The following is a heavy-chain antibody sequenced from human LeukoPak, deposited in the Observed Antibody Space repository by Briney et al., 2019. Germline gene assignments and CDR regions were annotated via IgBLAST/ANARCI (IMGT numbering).Heavy chain of an antibody. CDR1: GFTFSTFA. V-gene: IGHV3-21*01. CDR3: ARAPWSYDILTDYYYYYYMDV. D-gene: IGHD3-9*01. J-gene: IGHJ6*03. Sequence: PGGSLRLSCEASGFTFSTFAMIWVRQPPGKGLEWVSSIFPSGGEIHYADSVRGRFTISRDNAKNSLYLQMNSLRAEDTAVYYCARAPWSYDILTDYYYYYYMDVWGKGTTVTISS. CDR2: IFPSGGEI.